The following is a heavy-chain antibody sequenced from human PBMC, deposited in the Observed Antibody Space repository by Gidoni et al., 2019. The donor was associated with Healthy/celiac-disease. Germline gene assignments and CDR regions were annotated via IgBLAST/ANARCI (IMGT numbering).Heavy chain of an antibody. J-gene: IGHJ5*02. CDR3: ARVRAATYYDFWSGHPNWFDP. CDR1: GGSVSSGSYY. V-gene: IGHV4-61*01. D-gene: IGHD3-3*01. Sequence: QVQLQESGPGLVKPSETLSLTCTVSGGSVSSGSYYWSWIRQPPGKGLEWIGYIYYRGSTNYNPALKSRVTISVDTSKNQFSLKLSSVTAADTAVYYCARVRAATYYDFWSGHPNWFDPWGQGTLVTVSS. CDR2: IYYRGST.